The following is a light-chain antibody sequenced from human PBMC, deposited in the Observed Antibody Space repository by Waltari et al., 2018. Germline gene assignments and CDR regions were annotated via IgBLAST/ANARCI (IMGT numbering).Light chain of an antibody. Sequence: EIVLTQSPATLSLSPGERATPPCSASQSVSSYLAWYQQKPGQAPRLLIYDASNRATGIPARFSGSGSGTDFTLTISSLEPEDFAVYYCQQRSNWLSITFGQGTRLEIK. CDR3: QQRSNWLSIT. J-gene: IGKJ5*01. V-gene: IGKV3-11*01. CDR2: DAS. CDR1: QSVSSY.